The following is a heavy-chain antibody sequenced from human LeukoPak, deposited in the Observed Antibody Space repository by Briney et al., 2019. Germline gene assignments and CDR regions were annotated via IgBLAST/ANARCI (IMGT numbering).Heavy chain of an antibody. CDR2: INPSGGTT. CDR3: ARGTGIAAAVTSLFQY. J-gene: IGHJ1*01. V-gene: IGHV1-46*01. CDR1: GYTFTSYY. Sequence: ASVKVSCKASGYTFTSYYIHWVRLAPGRGLEWMGVINPSGGTTRYGQKFQGRVTMTRDTSTSTVYMELSSLRSEDTAVYYCARGTGIAAAVTSLFQYWGQGTLVTVST. D-gene: IGHD6-13*01.